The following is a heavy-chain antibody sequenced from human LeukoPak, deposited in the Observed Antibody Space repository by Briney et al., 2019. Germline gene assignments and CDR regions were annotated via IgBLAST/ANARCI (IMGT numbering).Heavy chain of an antibody. CDR1: GFTFSSYA. CDR2: ISSSSSTT. V-gene: IGHV3-48*04. Sequence: GGSLRLSCAASGFTFSSYAMSWVRQAPGKGLEWISYISSSSSTTNYADSVKGRFTISRDNAKNSLYLQMNSLRAEDTAVYYCARGLILEWLLSHFDYWGQGTLVTVSS. D-gene: IGHD3-3*01. CDR3: ARGLILEWLLSHFDY. J-gene: IGHJ4*02.